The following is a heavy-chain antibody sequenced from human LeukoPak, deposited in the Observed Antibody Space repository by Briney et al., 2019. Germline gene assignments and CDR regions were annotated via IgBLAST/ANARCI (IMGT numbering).Heavy chain of an antibody. CDR3: ARTYDFGIGPPGDAFDN. CDR1: GFTFTMFS. J-gene: IGHJ3*02. D-gene: IGHD3-3*01. V-gene: IGHV3-48*01. Sequence: GGSLRLSCAASGFTFTMFSMNWLRQAPGKGLEWITFIRGRSDTTYYADSVQGRFTISRDNAEDSVYLQMNSLRVEDTAVYYCARTYDFGIGPPGDAFDNWGQGTLVTVFS. CDR2: IRGRSDTT.